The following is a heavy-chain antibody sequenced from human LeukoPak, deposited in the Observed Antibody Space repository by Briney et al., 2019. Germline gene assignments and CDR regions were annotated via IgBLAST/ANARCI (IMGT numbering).Heavy chain of an antibody. D-gene: IGHD6-19*01. Sequence: PGRSLRLSCAASGFTFSSYGMHWVRQAPGKGREWVAVISHDGSNKYYADPVKGRFTISRDNSKNTLYLQMNSLRAEDTAVYYCANLPTAVAFDYWGQGTLVTVSS. V-gene: IGHV3-30*18. CDR1: GFTFSSYG. CDR3: ANLPTAVAFDY. CDR2: ISHDGSNK. J-gene: IGHJ4*02.